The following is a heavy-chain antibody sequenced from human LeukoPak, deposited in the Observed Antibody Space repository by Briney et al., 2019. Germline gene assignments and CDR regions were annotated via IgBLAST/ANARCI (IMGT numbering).Heavy chain of an antibody. CDR1: GGTFSTYA. J-gene: IGHJ4*02. D-gene: IGHD5-18*01. Sequence: VASVKVSCKGSGGTFSTYAFSWVRQAPGQGLEWMGGIIPIFRAANYAQNFQGRVTLTADESTSTAYYCARGPGYLGLQSYFDNWGQGTLVTVSS. CDR3: N. V-gene: IGHV1-69*01. CDR2: IIPIFRAA.